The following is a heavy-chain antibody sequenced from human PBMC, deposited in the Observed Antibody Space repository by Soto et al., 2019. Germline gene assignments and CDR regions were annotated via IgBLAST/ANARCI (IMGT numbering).Heavy chain of an antibody. CDR3: ARDMDDYVWGSYESHALDI. CDR1: GDSFSSNSAA. D-gene: IGHD3-16*01. J-gene: IGHJ3*02. CDR2: TYYRSKWYN. Sequence: PSQTLSLTCAISGDSFSSNSAAWNWIRQSPSRGLEWLGRTYYRSKWYNDYAVSVKSRITINPDTSKNQFSLQLNSVTPEDTAVYYCARDMDDYVWGSYESHALDIWGQGTMVTVSS. V-gene: IGHV6-1*01.